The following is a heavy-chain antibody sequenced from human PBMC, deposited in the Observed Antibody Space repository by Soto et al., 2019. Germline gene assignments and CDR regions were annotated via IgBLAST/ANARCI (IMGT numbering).Heavy chain of an antibody. CDR2: ISGHNGNT. J-gene: IGHJ5*02. V-gene: IGHV1-18*01. CDR3: VRDWQLSP. Sequence: QVQLVQSGDEVKKTGASVKVSCRASGYTLTNYGISWVRQAPGQGLFWMGWISGHNGNTRYAQNVQGRLTLTIDTSTNTAYMELMSLKIDDTAMYYCVRDWQLSPWGQGTLGTVSS. CDR1: GYTLTNYG. D-gene: IGHD1-1*01.